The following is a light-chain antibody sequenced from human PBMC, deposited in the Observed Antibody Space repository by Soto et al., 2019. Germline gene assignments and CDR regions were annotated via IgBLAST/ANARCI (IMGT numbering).Light chain of an antibody. Sequence: VLTQTPAPLSGSVGVSATRSCRASQSVSSTLAWYQQKPGQAPRLLIYGASTRATGIPARFSGSGSGTEFTLTISRLQSEDFAVYYCQQYNNWPWTFGQGTKVDIK. CDR2: GAS. J-gene: IGKJ1*01. V-gene: IGKV3-15*01. CDR1: QSVSST. CDR3: QQYNNWPWT.